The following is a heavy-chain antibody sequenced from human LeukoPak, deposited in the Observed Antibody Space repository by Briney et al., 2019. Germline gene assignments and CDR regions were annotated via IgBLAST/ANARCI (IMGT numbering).Heavy chain of an antibody. D-gene: IGHD1-26*01. V-gene: IGHV3-23*01. CDR3: ARKKWEPTSNDAFDI. Sequence: GGSLRLSCAASTVSFRNFGMSWVRLAPGKGLEWVSGISDSGHRTDYADSVEGRFTISRDNSKNTLYLQMDSLRAEDTALYYCARKKWEPTSNDAFDIWGQGIMVTVSS. J-gene: IGHJ3*02. CDR2: ISDSGHRT. CDR1: TVSFRNFG.